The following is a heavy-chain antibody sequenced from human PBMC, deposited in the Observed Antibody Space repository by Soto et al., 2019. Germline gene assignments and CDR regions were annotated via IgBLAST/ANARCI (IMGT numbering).Heavy chain of an antibody. CDR1: GDTISTGGYT. J-gene: IGHJ6*02. CDR2: TYYSGIP. V-gene: IGHV4-30-2*05. D-gene: IGHD6-6*01. Sequence: PSETLSLTCDVSGDTISTGGYTWAWIRQPPGKALEWIGHTYYSGIPYYNPSLKSRVTISLDTSKNQFSLKLSSVTAADTAVYYCARGSSIAGLYYGMDVWGQGTTVTVSS. CDR3: ARGSSIAGLYYGMDV.